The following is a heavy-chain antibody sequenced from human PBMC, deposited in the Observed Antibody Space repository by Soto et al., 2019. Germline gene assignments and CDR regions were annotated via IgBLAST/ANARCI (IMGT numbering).Heavy chain of an antibody. J-gene: IGHJ6*02. CDR1: GFTFSSYG. V-gene: IGHV3-30*18. CDR3: AKDGSIAARPYYYYYGMDV. Sequence: QVQLVESGGGVVQPGRSLRLSCAASGFTFSSYGMHWVRQAPGKGLEWVAVISYDGSNKYYADSVKGRFTISRDNSKNTLYLQMNSLRAEDTAVYYCAKDGSIAARPYYYYYGMDVWGQGTTVTVSS. D-gene: IGHD6-6*01. CDR2: ISYDGSNK.